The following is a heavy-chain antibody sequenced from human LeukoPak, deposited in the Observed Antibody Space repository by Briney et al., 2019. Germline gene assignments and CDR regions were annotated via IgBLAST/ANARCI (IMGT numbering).Heavy chain of an antibody. D-gene: IGHD5/OR15-5a*01. V-gene: IGHV3-30*03. CDR3: GLRIDY. CDR2: ISYDGSNK. Sequence: WGVLRLSCAASGFTFSSYGMHWVRQAPGKGLEWVAVISYDGSNKYYADSVKGRFTISRDNSKNTLYLQMNSLRDEDTAVYYCGLRIDYWGQGMLVTVSS. CDR1: GFTFSSYG. J-gene: IGHJ4*02.